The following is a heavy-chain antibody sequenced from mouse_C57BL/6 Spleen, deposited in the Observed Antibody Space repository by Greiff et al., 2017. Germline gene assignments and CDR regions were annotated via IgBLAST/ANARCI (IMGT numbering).Heavy chain of an antibody. V-gene: IGHV1-54*01. CDR1: GYAFTNYL. D-gene: IGHD2-4*01. CDR3: ARAGNDYAEGGAFDD. Sequence: QVQLQQSGAELVRPGTSVKVSCKASGYAFTNYLIEWVKQRPGQGLEWIGVINPGSGGTNYNEKFKGKATLTADKSSSTAYMQLSSLTSEDSAVYFCARAGNDYAEGGAFDDWGQGTTLTVSS. CDR2: INPGSGGT. J-gene: IGHJ2*01.